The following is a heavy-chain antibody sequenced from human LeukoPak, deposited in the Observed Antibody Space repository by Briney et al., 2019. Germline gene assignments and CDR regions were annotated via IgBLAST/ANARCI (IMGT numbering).Heavy chain of an antibody. J-gene: IGHJ5*02. Sequence: GGSLRLSCAASEFTFNLYTMNWVRQAPGKGLEWVSSITTSSSYIYYADSVKGRFTISRDNAKNSLYLQMNSLRAEDTAVYYCAREGLSSSWYTVPLPFSFDPWGQGTLVTVSS. D-gene: IGHD2-2*02. CDR2: ITTSSSYI. CDR3: AREGLSSSWYTVPLPFSFDP. CDR1: EFTFNLYT. V-gene: IGHV3-21*01.